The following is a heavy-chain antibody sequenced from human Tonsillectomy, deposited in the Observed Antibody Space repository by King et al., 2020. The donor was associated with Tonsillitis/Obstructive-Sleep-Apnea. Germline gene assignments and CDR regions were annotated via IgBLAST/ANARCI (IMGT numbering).Heavy chain of an antibody. CDR2: IYPGDSDT. Sequence: QLVQSGAEVKKPGESLKISCKGSGYTFTNYWIGWVRQMPGRGLEWMGIIYPGDSDTRYSPSFQGQVTISADKSISTAYLQWSSLKASDTAMYYCARNMYDLWSGYYDAFDIWGQGTVVTVSS. V-gene: IGHV5-51*01. D-gene: IGHD3-3*01. CDR1: GYTFTNYW. CDR3: ARNMYDLWSGYYDAFDI. J-gene: IGHJ3*02.